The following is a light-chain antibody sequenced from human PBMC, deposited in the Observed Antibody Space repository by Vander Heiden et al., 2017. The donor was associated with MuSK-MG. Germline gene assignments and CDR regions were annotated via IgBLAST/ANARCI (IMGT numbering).Light chain of an antibody. Sequence: QSASSLSASVVYRVTITCRASQSISFYLNWYQQRPGKAPKFLIYLASSLRGWVPSRFRGIGPGSDLTPTTSNLPPEDHATSDRQHTHSVPRPLGQGPKVEVK. J-gene: IGKJ1*01. CDR3: QHTHSVPRP. V-gene: IGKV1-39*01. CDR2: LAS. CDR1: QSISFY.